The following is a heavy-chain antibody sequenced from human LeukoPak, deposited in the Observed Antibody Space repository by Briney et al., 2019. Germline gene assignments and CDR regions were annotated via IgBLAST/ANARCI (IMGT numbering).Heavy chain of an antibody. D-gene: IGHD3-10*01. CDR1: GFTFSSYG. Sequence: KPGGSLRLSCAASGFTFSSYGMHWVRQAPGKGLEWVAFIRYDGSNKYYADSVKGRFTIPRDNSKNTLYLQMNSLRAEDTAVYYCAKAWYGYGSGSYSSWFDPWGQGTLVTVSS. V-gene: IGHV3-30*02. CDR2: IRYDGSNK. J-gene: IGHJ5*02. CDR3: AKAWYGYGSGSYSSWFDP.